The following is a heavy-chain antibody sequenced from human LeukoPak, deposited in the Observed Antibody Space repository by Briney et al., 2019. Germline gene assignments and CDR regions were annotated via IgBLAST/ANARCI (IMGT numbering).Heavy chain of an antibody. CDR3: ARLRVAGAEVFDY. CDR1: GGSISSYY. D-gene: IGHD6-19*01. J-gene: IGHJ4*02. Sequence: PSETLSLTCTVSGGSISSYYWSWIRQPPGKGLEWIGYIYYSGSTYNNPSLKSRVTISVDTSKNQFSLKLSSVTAADTAVYYCARLRVAGAEVFDYWGQGTLVTVSS. CDR2: IYYSGST. V-gene: IGHV4-59*08.